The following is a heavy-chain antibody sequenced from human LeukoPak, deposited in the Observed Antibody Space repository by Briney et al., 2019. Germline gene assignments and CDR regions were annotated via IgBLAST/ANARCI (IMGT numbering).Heavy chain of an antibody. V-gene: IGHV3-23*01. Sequence: GGSLRLSCAASGFTFSSYPMGWVRQAPGKDLEWVSTISNSGGSTYYADSVKGRFTVSRDNSKNSLYLQMNSLRAEDTAVYYCARRISGSYRIFDYWGQGTLITVSS. J-gene: IGHJ4*02. CDR1: GFTFSSYP. CDR3: ARRISGSYRIFDY. CDR2: ISNSGGST. D-gene: IGHD1-26*01.